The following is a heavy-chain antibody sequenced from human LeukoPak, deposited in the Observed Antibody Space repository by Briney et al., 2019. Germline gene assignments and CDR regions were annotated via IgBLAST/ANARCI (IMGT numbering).Heavy chain of an antibody. J-gene: IGHJ4*02. CDR2: FDPEDGET. CDR3: ATERASSKFWSGYWPPGY. CDR1: GYTLTELS. V-gene: IGHV1-24*01. D-gene: IGHD3-3*01. Sequence: APVKVSCKVSGYTLTELSMHWVRQAPGKGLEWMGGFDPEDGETIYAQKFQGRVTMTEDTSTDTAYMELSSLRSEDTAVYYCATERASSKFWSGYWPPGYWGQGTLVTVSS.